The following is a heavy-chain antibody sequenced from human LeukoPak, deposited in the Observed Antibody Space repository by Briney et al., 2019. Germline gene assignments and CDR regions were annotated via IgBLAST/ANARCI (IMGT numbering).Heavy chain of an antibody. CDR1: GGSFSGYY. D-gene: IGHD3-10*01. J-gene: IGHJ6*03. Sequence: SETLSLTCAVYGGSFSGYYWSWIRQPPGKGLEWIGEINHSGSTNYNPSLKSRVTISVDTSKNQFSLKLSSVTAADTAVYYCARGPDYDGSGSYFRVYYYYYMDVWGKGTTVTVSS. CDR3: ARGPDYDGSGSYFRVYYYYYMDV. CDR2: INHSGST. V-gene: IGHV4-34*01.